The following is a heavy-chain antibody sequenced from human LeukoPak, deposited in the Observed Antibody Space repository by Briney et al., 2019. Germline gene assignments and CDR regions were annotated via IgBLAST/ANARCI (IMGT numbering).Heavy chain of an antibody. V-gene: IGHV4-39*07. Sequence: SETLSLTCTVSGGSISSSSYYWGWIRQPPGKGLEWIGSIYYSGSTYYNPSLKSRVTISVDTSKNQFSLKLSSVTAADTAVYYCARAPAITMVRGALDYWGQGTLVTVSS. CDR1: GGSISSSSYY. D-gene: IGHD3-10*01. J-gene: IGHJ4*02. CDR3: ARAPAITMVRGALDY. CDR2: IYYSGST.